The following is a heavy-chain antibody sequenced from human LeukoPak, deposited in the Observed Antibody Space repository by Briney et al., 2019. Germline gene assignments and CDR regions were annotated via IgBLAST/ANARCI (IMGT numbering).Heavy chain of an antibody. Sequence: ASVKVSCKASGYTFTSYAMHWVRQAPGQRLEWMGWINAGNGNTKYSQEFQGRVTITRDTSASTAYMELGSLRSEDMAVYYCARSLASCGGECSTDAFDIWGQGTMVTVSS. V-gene: IGHV1-3*03. CDR1: GYTFTSYA. D-gene: IGHD2-21*01. CDR2: INAGNGNT. J-gene: IGHJ3*02. CDR3: ARSLASCGGECSTDAFDI.